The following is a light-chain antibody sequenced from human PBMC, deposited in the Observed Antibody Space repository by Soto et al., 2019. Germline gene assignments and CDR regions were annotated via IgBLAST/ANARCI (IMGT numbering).Light chain of an antibody. J-gene: IGLJ3*02. CDR3: ASWDDSLNALV. Sequence: QSVLTQPPSASGTPGQSVTISCSGSTSNIGNNPVNWYQQLPGTAPKLLIFTNDQRPSGVPDRFSGSKSGTSASLAISGLQSEDEAHYYCASWDDSLNALVFGGGTQLTVL. CDR2: TND. V-gene: IGLV1-44*01. CDR1: TSNIGNNP.